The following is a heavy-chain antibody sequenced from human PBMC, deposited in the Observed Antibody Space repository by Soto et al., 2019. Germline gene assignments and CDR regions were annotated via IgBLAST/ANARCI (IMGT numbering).Heavy chain of an antibody. J-gene: IGHJ4*01. CDR1: RSTSCYHT. V-gene: IGHV3-23*01. CDR2: ISSNGENT. CDR3: VSWVSAHFDS. D-gene: IGHD6-13*01. Sequence: XGSLILSCAASRSTSCYHTMNLVRQAPGKGLEWVSTISSNGENTHYADSVKGRFIISSDNSSNTVALQMNSLRVEDTAIYYCVSWVSAHFDSWGQGTLVTVSS.